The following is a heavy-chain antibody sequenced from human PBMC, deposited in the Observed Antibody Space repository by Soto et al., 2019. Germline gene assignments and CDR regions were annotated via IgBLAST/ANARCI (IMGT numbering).Heavy chain of an antibody. CDR3: AKDKWLQSYRGFDY. Sequence: GGSLGLSCAASGFTFSSYAMSWVRQAPGKGLEWVSAISGSGGSTYYADSVKGRFTISRDNSKNTLYLQMNSLRADDTAVYYCAKDKWLQSYRGFDYSGQGTLVPVS. CDR1: GFTFSSYA. J-gene: IGHJ4*02. D-gene: IGHD5-12*01. V-gene: IGHV3-23*01. CDR2: ISGSGGST.